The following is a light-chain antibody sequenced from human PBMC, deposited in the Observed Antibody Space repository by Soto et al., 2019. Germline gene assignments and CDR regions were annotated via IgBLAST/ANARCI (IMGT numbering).Light chain of an antibody. CDR3: QQRSNRPPT. Sequence: EIVLTQSPATLSLSPAERANLXWRASQSVSSYLAWYQQKPGQAPRLLIYDASNRATGIPARFSGSGSGTDFTLTISSLEPEDFAVYYCQQRSNRPPTFGPGTKVDIK. CDR2: DAS. CDR1: QSVSSY. J-gene: IGKJ3*01. V-gene: IGKV3-11*01.